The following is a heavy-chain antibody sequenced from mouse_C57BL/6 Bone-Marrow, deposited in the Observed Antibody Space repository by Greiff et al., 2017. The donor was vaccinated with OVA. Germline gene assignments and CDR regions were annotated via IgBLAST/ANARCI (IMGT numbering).Heavy chain of an antibody. D-gene: IGHD3-2*02. Sequence: EVNLVESGGGLVQPKGSLKLSCAASGFTFNTYAMHWVRQAPGKGLEWVARIRSKSSNYATYYADSVKDRFTISRDDSQSMLYLQMNNLKAEDTAMYYCVRTSGFLYYYAMDYWGQGTSVTVSS. CDR1: GFTFNTYA. J-gene: IGHJ4*01. CDR3: VRTSGFLYYYAMDY. V-gene: IGHV10-3*01. CDR2: IRSKSSNYAT.